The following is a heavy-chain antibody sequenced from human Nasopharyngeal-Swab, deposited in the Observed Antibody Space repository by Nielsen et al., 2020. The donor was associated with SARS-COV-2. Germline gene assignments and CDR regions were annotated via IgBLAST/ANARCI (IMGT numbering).Heavy chain of an antibody. Sequence: SETLSLTCTVSGGSVSSESYYWTWVRQSPGKGLDWIGYIYYSGSSSYNPSLKSRVTISVDMSKNQFSLKLTSVTAADTAVYYCARDTVHYGMDVWGQGTTVPVSS. CDR1: GGSVSSESYY. V-gene: IGHV4-61*01. CDR2: IYYSGSS. CDR3: ARDTVHYGMDV. D-gene: IGHD4-11*01. J-gene: IGHJ6*02.